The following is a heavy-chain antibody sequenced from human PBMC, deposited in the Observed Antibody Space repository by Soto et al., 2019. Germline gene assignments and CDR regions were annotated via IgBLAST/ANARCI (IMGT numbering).Heavy chain of an antibody. CDR1: GFIVSGYA. CDR2: ISGSGGST. D-gene: IGHD2-2*01. CDR3: AKDVRALVVVPILRDNWFDP. Sequence: PGGCLRICCVASGFIVSGYAMSWVRKAPGKGLEWVSAISGSGGSTYYADSVKGRFTISRDNSKNTLYLQMNSLRAEDTAVYYCAKDVRALVVVPILRDNWFDPWGQGTLVTVSS. V-gene: IGHV3-23*01. J-gene: IGHJ5*02.